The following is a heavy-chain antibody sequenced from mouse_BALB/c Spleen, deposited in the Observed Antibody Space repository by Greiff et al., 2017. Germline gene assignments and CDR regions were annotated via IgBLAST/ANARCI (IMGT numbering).Heavy chain of an antibody. J-gene: IGHJ4*01. CDR3: ARSYGSSLSYAMDY. CDR1: GYTFTSYW. D-gene: IGHD1-1*01. CDR2: INPSTGYT. V-gene: IGHV1-7*01. Sequence: QVQLQQSGAELAKPGASVKMSCKASGYTFTSYWMHWVKQRPGQGLEWIGYINPSTGYTEYNQKFKDKATLTADKSSSTAYMQLSSLTSEDSAVYYCARSYGSSLSYAMDYWGQGTSVTVSS.